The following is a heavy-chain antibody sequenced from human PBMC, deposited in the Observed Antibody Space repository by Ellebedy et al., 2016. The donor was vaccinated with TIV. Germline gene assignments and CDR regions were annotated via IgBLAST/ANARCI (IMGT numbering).Heavy chain of an antibody. CDR3: ARRMVRGGIRYAMDV. V-gene: IGHV5-51*01. CDR2: IYPGDSDT. D-gene: IGHD3-10*01. CDR1: GYSFTNYW. Sequence: GESLKISCQASGYSFTNYWIGWVRQMPGKGLERRGIIYPGDSDTRYSPSFEGQVTISVDKSISTAYLQWNSLKASDTATYYCARRMVRGGIRYAMDVWGQGTTVTVSS. J-gene: IGHJ6*02.